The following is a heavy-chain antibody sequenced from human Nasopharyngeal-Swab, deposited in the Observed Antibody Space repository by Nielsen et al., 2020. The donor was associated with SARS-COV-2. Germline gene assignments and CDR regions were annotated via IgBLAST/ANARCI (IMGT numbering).Heavy chain of an antibody. J-gene: IGHJ5*02. D-gene: IGHD3-9*01. V-gene: IGHV4-39*06. Sequence: WIRQPPGKGLEWVGGIYYSGSTYYNPSLMSRRITSVDTTKNQLILKLISVTAADTAVYYYARVGGGYDILEGPWGQGTLVTVSS. CDR2: IYYSGST. CDR3: ARVGGGYDILEGP.